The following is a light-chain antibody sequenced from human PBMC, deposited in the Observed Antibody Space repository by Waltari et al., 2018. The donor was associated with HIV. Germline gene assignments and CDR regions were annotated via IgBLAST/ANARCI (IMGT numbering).Light chain of an antibody. CDR2: KDS. J-gene: IGLJ2*01. CDR3: QSADSSGTYRV. Sequence: SYELTQPPSVSVSPGQTARITCSGDALPKQYAYWYQQKPGQAPILVIYKDSERPSGVPELFSGSSSGTTVTLTISGVQAEDEADYYCQSADSSGTYRVFGGRTKLTVL. V-gene: IGLV3-25*03. CDR1: ALPKQY.